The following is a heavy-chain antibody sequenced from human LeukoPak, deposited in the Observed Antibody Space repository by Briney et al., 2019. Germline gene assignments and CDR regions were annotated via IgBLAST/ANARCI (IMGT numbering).Heavy chain of an antibody. CDR3: TKDVGPGYGCFDL. J-gene: IGHJ5*02. CDR2: ISDGGENT. CDR1: GFTFSIYG. D-gene: IGHD1-1*01. V-gene: IGHV3-23*01. Sequence: GGSLRLSCAASGFTFSIYGMSWVRQAPGKGLEWVSSISDGGENTHYADSVKGRLTVSRDNSKNTMYLQMNSLRGDDTALYSCTKDVGPGYGCFDLWGQGTQVTVSS.